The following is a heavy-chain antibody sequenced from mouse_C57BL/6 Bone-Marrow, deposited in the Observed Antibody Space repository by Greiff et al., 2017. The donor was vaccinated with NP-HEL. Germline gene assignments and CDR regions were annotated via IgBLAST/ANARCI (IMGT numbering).Heavy chain of an antibody. CDR2: INPSSGYT. Sequence: QVHVKQSGAELARPGASVKMSCKASGYTFTSYTMHWVKQRPGQGLEWIGYINPSSGYTKYNQKFKDKATLTADKSSSTAYMQLSSLTSEDSAVYYCARGIYYYGSKEAWFAYWGQGTLVTVSA. CDR3: ARGIYYYGSKEAWFAY. CDR1: GYTFTSYT. J-gene: IGHJ3*01. D-gene: IGHD1-1*01. V-gene: IGHV1-4*01.